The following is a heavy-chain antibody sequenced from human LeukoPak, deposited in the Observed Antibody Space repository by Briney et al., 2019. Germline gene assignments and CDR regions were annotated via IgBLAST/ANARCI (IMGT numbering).Heavy chain of an antibody. V-gene: IGHV4-39*01. CDR3: ARTLRDSSSTIDY. Sequence: PSETLSLTCTVSGGSFSSSSYYWGWIRQPPGKGLEWIGIIYYSGSTSYNPSLKSRVTISVDTSKNQFSLKLSSVTAADTAVYYCARTLRDSSSTIDYWGQGTLVTVSS. CDR2: IYYSGST. D-gene: IGHD6-13*01. J-gene: IGHJ4*02. CDR1: GGSFSSSSYY.